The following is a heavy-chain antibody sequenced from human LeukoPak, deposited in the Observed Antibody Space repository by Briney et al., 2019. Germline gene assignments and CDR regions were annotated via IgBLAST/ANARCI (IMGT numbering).Heavy chain of an antibody. V-gene: IGHV1-2*04. CDR3: ASDNLRCWYGGSYHFHDWFDP. D-gene: IGHD1-26*01. CDR1: GYTFTGYY. J-gene: IGHJ5*02. Sequence: ASVKVSCKASGYTFTGYYMHWVRQAPGQGLEWMGWINPNSGGTNYAQKFQGWVTMTRDTSISTAYMELSRLRSDDTAVYYCASDNLRCWYGGSYHFHDWFDPWGQGTLVTVSS. CDR2: INPNSGGT.